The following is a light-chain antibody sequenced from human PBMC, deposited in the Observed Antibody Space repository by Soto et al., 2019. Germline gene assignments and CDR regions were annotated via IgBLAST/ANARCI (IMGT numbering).Light chain of an antibody. J-gene: IGKJ1*01. CDR1: QSVSSNY. CDR3: QQYGSSPWT. CDR2: GAS. Sequence: EIVLTQSPGTLSLSPGERATLSCRASQSVSSNYLAWHQQKPGQAPGLLIFGASRRAIGIPDRFSGSGSGTDFSLTISRLEPEDFAVYYCQQYGSSPWTFGQGTKVEIK. V-gene: IGKV3-20*01.